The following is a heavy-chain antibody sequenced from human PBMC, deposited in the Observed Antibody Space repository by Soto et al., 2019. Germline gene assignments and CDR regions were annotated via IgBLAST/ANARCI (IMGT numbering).Heavy chain of an antibody. D-gene: IGHD2-2*01. Sequence: QVQLQQWGAGLLKPSETLSLTCAVYGGSFIGYYWSWIRQPPGKGLEWIGEINHSGSTNYNPSLKSRVTISVDTSKNQFSLKLSSVTAADTAVYYCAREAVVPAAMPFDPWGQGTLVTVSS. J-gene: IGHJ5*02. CDR1: GGSFIGYY. CDR2: INHSGST. CDR3: AREAVVPAAMPFDP. V-gene: IGHV4-34*01.